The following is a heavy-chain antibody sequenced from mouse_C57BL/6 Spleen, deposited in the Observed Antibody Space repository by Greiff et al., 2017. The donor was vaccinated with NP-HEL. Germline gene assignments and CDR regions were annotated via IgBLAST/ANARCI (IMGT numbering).Heavy chain of an antibody. CDR1: GYSFTDYN. CDR3: AKNYYGSRDYAMDY. J-gene: IGHJ4*01. Sequence: VQLQQSGPELVKPGASVKISCKASGYSFTDYNMNWVKRSNGKSLEWIGVINPNYGTTSYNQKFKGKATLTVDQSSSTAYMQLNSLTSEDSAVYYCAKNYYGSRDYAMDYWGQGTSVTVSS. CDR2: INPNYGTT. V-gene: IGHV1-39*01. D-gene: IGHD1-1*01.